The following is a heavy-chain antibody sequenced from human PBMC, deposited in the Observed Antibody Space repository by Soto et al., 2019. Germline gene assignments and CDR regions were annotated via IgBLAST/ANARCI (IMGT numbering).Heavy chain of an antibody. CDR1: VFTFSSYG. D-gene: IGHD4-4*01. CDR3: AKDRRDSRGTCSRCFGMDV. J-gene: IGHJ6*02. V-gene: IGHV3-30*18. CDR2: ISNDGSIQ. Sequence: QVQLMESGGSVLQPGRSMRLSCAASVFTFSSYGMHWVRQAPGKGLEWVTIISNDGSIQYYGDSVKGRFTVSRDNSKNTLFLEMNSLTAEDTATYYCAKDRRDSRGTCSRCFGMDVWGQGTTVTVSS.